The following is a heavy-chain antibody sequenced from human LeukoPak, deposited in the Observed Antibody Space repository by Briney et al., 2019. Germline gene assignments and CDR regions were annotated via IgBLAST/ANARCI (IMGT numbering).Heavy chain of an antibody. CDR1: GFTVSDYY. CDR3: ARSKTDAFDI. V-gene: IGHV3-11*03. CDR2: ISDGGYT. D-gene: IGHD4-11*01. J-gene: IGHJ3*02. Sequence: GGSLGLSCAASGFTVSDYYMNWVRQAPGKGLEWVSYISDGGYTNYADSVKGRFTISRDNAKNSLYLQMNSLRAEDTAVYYCARSKTDAFDIWGQGTMVTVSS.